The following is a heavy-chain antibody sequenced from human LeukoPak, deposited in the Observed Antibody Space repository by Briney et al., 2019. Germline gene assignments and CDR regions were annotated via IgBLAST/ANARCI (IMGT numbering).Heavy chain of an antibody. CDR3: GRVDHSYYYFWSALPGYWFDP. V-gene: IGHV1-18*01. CDR2: ICAYNGNT. J-gene: IGHJ5*02. D-gene: IGHD3-3*01. CDR1: RYTFTSYG. Sequence: ASVKVSCKASRYTFTSYGISWVRQAPGQGLEWMGWICAYNGNTNYAQKLQGRVTTTTDTSTSTAYMELRGLGSDDTAVYYCGRVDHSYYYFWSALPGYWFDPWGQGTLVTVSS.